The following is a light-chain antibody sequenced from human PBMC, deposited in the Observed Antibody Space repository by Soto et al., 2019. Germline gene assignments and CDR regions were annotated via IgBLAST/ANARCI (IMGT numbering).Light chain of an antibody. V-gene: IGKV3-20*01. CDR1: QSVSSSY. Sequence: EIVLTQSPGTLSLSPGERATLSCRASQSVSSSYLAWYQQKPGQAPRLLIYGASSRATGIPDRFSGSGSGTDFTLPISRPEPEDFAVYYCQQYGSSLLFTFGPGTKVDI. CDR2: GAS. J-gene: IGKJ3*01. CDR3: QQYGSSLLFT.